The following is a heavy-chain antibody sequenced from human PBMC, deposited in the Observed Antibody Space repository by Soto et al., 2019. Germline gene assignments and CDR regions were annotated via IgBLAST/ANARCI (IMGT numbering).Heavy chain of an antibody. J-gene: IGHJ5*02. CDR1: GYTFTNNY. D-gene: IGHD7-27*01. CDR2: INPSGGTT. V-gene: IGHV1-46*01. CDR3: ARDTTRGDDGWFDP. Sequence: QVHLAQSGAEVRKPGASVKVSCRASGYTFTNNYIHWVRQAPGQGLQWMGIINPSGGTTKYPQEFQGRVTMTRDTSTNTVYMEISSLRYEDTAVYYCARDTTRGDDGWFDPWGQGTLVIVSS.